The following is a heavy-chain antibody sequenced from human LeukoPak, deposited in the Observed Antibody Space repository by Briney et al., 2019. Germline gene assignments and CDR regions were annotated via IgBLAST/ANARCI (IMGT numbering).Heavy chain of an antibody. CDR2: ISYDGSNK. V-gene: IGHV3-30*03. D-gene: IGHD6-19*01. CDR1: GFSFSNYG. Sequence: GGSLRLSCAASGFSFSNYGMHWVRQAPGKGLEWVAVISYDGSNKDYADSVKGRFTISRDNSKNTLYLQMNSLRAEDTAVYYCARGKYSSGWFDYWGQGTLVTVSS. CDR3: ARGKYSSGWFDY. J-gene: IGHJ4*02.